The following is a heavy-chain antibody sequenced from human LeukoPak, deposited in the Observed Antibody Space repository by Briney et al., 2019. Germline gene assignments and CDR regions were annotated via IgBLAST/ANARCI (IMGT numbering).Heavy chain of an antibody. J-gene: IGHJ4*02. D-gene: IGHD1-26*01. V-gene: IGHV3-53*01. CDR3: ARDGIVGSPLFKFDY. CDR1: GFSVTNNY. CDR2: FYVGGAT. Sequence: GGSLRLSCAVSGFSVTNNYMSWVRQAPGKGLEWVSVFYVGGATYYADSVKGRFTISRDNSENTLYLQMKSLRAEDTAVYYCARDGIVGSPLFKFDYWGQGTLVTVSS.